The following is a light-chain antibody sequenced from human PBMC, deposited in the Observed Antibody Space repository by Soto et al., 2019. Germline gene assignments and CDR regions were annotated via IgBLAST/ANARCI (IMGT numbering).Light chain of an antibody. CDR2: GAS. CDR1: QGIGNA. V-gene: IGKV1-17*01. Sequence: IQITQSPSSLSASVVDRVTISCRASQGIGNALGWYQQKPGKPPKVLIYGASNRATGIPARFSGSGSGTDFTLTISSLEPEDFAVYYCQQRSNLWTFGQGTKVDI. J-gene: IGKJ1*01. CDR3: QQRSNLWT.